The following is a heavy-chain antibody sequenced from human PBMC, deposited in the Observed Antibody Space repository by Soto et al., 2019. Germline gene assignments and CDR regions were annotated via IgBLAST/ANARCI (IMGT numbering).Heavy chain of an antibody. CDR2: VYHSGST. CDR3: AVPGAGDFDY. J-gene: IGHJ4*02. D-gene: IGHD1-26*01. CDR1: GASISTNNW. V-gene: IGHV4-4*02. Sequence: ETLSLTCAVSGASISTNNWWSWVRQPPGKGLEWIGEVYHSGSTNCNPSLKSRVTISIDKSKNQFSLRLTSMTAADTAVYYCAVPGAGDFDYWSQGTLVTVSS.